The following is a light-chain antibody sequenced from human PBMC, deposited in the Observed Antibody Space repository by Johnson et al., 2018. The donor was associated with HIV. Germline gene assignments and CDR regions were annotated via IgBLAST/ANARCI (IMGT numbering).Light chain of an antibody. J-gene: IGLJ1*01. CDR1: LSPLFPPS. Sequence: HSFFTHPPSFSSSPLPNFTISFSFLLSPLFPPSFSWYQQFPGTAPKLLIYDNNKRPSGIPDRFSGSKSGTSATLGITGPQTGAEADYYCGTWDSSLSVVFGTGTKVPVL. CDR2: DNN. CDR3: GTWDSSLSVV. V-gene: IGLV1-51*01.